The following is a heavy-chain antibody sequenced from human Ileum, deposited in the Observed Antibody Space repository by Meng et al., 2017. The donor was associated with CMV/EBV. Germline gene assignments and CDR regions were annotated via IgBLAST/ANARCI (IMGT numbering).Heavy chain of an antibody. Sequence: HVQLQEPGPGRVKTEEPLSLTCYVSGGSISNYYWSWIRQPGGKGLEWIAHIYTSGTTNYNPSLKSRVTMSVDTSRNQFSLKLTSLTAADTAVYYCARNYGSGNWNFFHYWGQGTLVTVSS. CDR3: ARNYGSGNWNFFHY. CDR2: IYTSGTT. V-gene: IGHV4-4*07. D-gene: IGHD3-10*01. CDR1: GGSISNYY. J-gene: IGHJ4*02.